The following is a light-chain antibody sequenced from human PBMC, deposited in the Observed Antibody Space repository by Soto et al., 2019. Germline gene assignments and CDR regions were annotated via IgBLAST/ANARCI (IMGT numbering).Light chain of an antibody. CDR3: QQYGSAPWT. V-gene: IGKV3-20*01. J-gene: IGKJ1*01. CDR2: GAS. Sequence: EIVLTQSPGTLSLSPGERATLSCRASQCVSSGYLAWYQQKPGQAPRLLIYGASTRATGIPHRFSGSGYGTNLTLAISRLEPEDVAVYYCQQYGSAPWTFAQGTKVEIK. CDR1: QCVSSGY.